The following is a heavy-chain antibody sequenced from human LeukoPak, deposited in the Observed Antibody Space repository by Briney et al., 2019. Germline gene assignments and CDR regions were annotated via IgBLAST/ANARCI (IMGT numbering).Heavy chain of an antibody. Sequence: GGSLRLSCAASGFTFSRYAMNWVRQAPGKGPEWVANIKRDGSEKHYLDSVEGRFTISRDNAESSLYLQMTSLRAEDTAVYYCARTITMTTLTNWGQGTLVTVSS. CDR2: IKRDGSEK. V-gene: IGHV3-7*01. CDR1: GFTFSRYA. D-gene: IGHD4-17*01. CDR3: ARTITMTTLTN. J-gene: IGHJ4*02.